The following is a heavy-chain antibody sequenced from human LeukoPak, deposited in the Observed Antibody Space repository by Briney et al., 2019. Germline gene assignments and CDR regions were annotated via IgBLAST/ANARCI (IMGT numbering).Heavy chain of an antibody. CDR2: IYTSGST. J-gene: IGHJ6*03. D-gene: IGHD4-11*01. V-gene: IGHV4-61*02. Sequence: SETLSLTCTVSGGSISSGSYYWSWIRQPAGKGLEWIGRIYTSGSTNYNPSLKSRVTISVDTSKNQFSLKLSSVTAADTAVYYCAREAYRLSPYYYIDVWGKGTTVTVSS. CDR1: GGSISSGSYY. CDR3: AREAYRLSPYYYIDV.